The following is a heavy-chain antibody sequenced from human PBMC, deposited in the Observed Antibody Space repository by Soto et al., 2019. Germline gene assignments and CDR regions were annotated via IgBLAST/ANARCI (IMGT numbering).Heavy chain of an antibody. CDR3: ARGADYDSSGIRLNWFDP. CDR1: GFTFSSYD. V-gene: IGHV3-48*02. J-gene: IGHJ5*02. D-gene: IGHD3-22*01. Sequence: EVQLVESGGGLVQPGGSLRLSCAASGFTFSSYDMNWVRQAPGKGLEWVSYISSSSSTIYYADSVKGRFTISRDNAKNSLYLQMNSLRDEDTAVYYCARGADYDSSGIRLNWFDPWGQGTLGTVSS. CDR2: ISSSSSTI.